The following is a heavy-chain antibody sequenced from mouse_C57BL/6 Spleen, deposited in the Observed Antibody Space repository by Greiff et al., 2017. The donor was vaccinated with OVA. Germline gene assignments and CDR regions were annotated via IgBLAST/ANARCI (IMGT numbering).Heavy chain of an antibody. V-gene: IGHV5-16*01. CDR1: GFTFSDYY. D-gene: IGHD2-1*01. CDR2: INYDGSST. Sequence: EVKVVESEGGLVQPGSSMKLSCTASGFTFSDYYMAWVRQVPEKGLEWVANINYDGSSTYYLDSLKSRFIISRDNAKNILYLQMSSLKSEDTATYYCAREGGNYEGWFAYWGQGTLVTVSA. J-gene: IGHJ3*01. CDR3: AREGGNYEGWFAY.